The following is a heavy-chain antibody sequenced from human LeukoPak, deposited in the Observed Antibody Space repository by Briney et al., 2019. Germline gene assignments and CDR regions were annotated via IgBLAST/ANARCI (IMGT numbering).Heavy chain of an antibody. CDR1: GYSFTSYW. V-gene: IGHV5-51*01. J-gene: IGHJ5*02. D-gene: IGHD2-2*01. CDR3: ARDCSSTSCYPYGFDP. Sequence: GESLKISCKGSGYSFTSYWIGWVRQMPGKGREWMGIIYPGDSDTRYSPSFQGQVTISADKSISTACLQWSSLKASDTAMYYCARDCSSTSCYPYGFDPWGQGTLVTVSS. CDR2: IYPGDSDT.